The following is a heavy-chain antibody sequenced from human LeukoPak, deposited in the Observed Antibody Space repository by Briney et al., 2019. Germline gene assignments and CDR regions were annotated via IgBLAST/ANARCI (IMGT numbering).Heavy chain of an antibody. CDR2: INPSRSST. V-gene: IGHV1-46*01. D-gene: IGHD1-26*01. Sequence: GASEKVSCKASGYSFTSHYMHWVRQAPGQGLEWMGLINPSRSSTLYAQQFHGRVTMNRVMSTTNDYMELISLISADTAVDYCSRNNSVGDSAWWCDPWGQGNLVTVSS. J-gene: IGHJ5*02. CDR3: SRNNSVGDSAWWCDP. CDR1: GYSFTSHY.